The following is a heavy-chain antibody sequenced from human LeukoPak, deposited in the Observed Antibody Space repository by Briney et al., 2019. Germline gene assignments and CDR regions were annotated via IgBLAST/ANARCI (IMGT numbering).Heavy chain of an antibody. CDR1: GFTFSSYA. D-gene: IGHD2-2*01. CDR2: ISTSSSYI. V-gene: IGHV3-21*01. CDR3: ARGRGSSRDFDY. J-gene: IGHJ4*02. Sequence: GGSLRLSCAASGFTFSSYAMHWVRQAPGKGLEWVSSISTSSSYISYTDSVKGRFTISRDNAKNSLYLQMNSLRAEDTAMYYCARGRGSSRDFDYWGQGTLVTVSS.